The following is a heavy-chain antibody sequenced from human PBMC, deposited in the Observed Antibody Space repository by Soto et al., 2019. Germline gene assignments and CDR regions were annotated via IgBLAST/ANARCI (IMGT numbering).Heavy chain of an antibody. Sequence: GGSLRLSCAASGFTFSSYGMHWVRQAPGKGLEWVAVIWYDGSNKYYADSVKGRFTISRDNSKNTLYLQMNSLRAEDTAVYYCARDRDSSGWYVAFDIWGQGTMVTVSS. CDR3: ARDRDSSGWYVAFDI. CDR1: GFTFSSYG. CDR2: IWYDGSNK. D-gene: IGHD6-19*01. V-gene: IGHV3-33*01. J-gene: IGHJ3*02.